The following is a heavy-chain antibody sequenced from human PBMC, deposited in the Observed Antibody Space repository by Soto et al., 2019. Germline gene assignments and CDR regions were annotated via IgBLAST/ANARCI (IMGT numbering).Heavy chain of an antibody. CDR1: GGSISGYY. CDR2: INHSGST. D-gene: IGHD1-26*01. J-gene: IGHJ3*02. CDR3: ARGAKRPFFDI. Sequence: SQIMSHTCAVYGGSISGYYWSCISQPQKKGLKWIGEINHSGSTNYTPSLKSRVTISVDTSKNQFSLKLSSVTAADTAVYYCARGAKRPFFDIWGKGTMVTV. V-gene: IGHV4-34*01.